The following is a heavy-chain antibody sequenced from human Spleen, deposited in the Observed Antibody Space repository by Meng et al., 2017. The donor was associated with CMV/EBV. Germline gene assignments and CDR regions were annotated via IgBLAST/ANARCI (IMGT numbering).Heavy chain of an antibody. CDR3: ARFTYYDFWSGYSNDAFDI. V-gene: IGHV3-7*01. Sequence: GGSLRLSCAASGFTFSSYWMSWVRQAPGKGLEWVANIKQDGSEKYYVDSVKGRFTISRDNAKNSLYLQMNSLRAEDTAVYYCARFTYYDFWSGYSNDAFDIWGQGTMVTVS. J-gene: IGHJ3*02. D-gene: IGHD3-3*01. CDR2: IKQDGSEK. CDR1: GFTFSSYW.